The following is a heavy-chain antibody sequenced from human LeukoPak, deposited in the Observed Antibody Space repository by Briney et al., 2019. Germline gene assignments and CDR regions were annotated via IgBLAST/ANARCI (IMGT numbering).Heavy chain of an antibody. D-gene: IGHD5-12*01. V-gene: IGHV1-46*04. J-gene: IGHJ4*02. CDR1: GYTFTSFF. CDR2: INPLSGST. Sequence: ASVKVSWKTSGYTFTSFFIHWLRQAPGQGLEWMGIINPLSGSTTYARNLQGRVTMTSDTSTSTVYVELSSLRSEDTAVYYCGRSVAFREIPRGFWGQVSLVTVSS. CDR3: GRSVAFREIPRGF.